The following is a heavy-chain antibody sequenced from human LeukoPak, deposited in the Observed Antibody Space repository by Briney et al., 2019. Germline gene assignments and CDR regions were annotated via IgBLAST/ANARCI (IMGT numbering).Heavy chain of an antibody. J-gene: IGHJ4*02. CDR2: ITSSGETT. Sequence: GGSLRLSCATSGSIPFNSYSMSWVRQAPGKGLEWVSAITSSGETTYYADSVKGRFTISRDNSKNMVYLQMNSLRAEDAATYYCAKMQGYFDYWGQGSLVTVSS. CDR3: AKMQGYFDY. CDR1: GSIPFNSYS. V-gene: IGHV3-23*01.